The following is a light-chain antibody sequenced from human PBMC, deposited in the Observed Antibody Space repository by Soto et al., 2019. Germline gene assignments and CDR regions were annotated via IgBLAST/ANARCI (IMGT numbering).Light chain of an antibody. J-gene: IGKJ5*01. V-gene: IGKV3-20*01. CDR2: TAS. CDR1: QSVSRNY. CDR3: QQFTSSFIT. Sequence: EIVLTQSPGTLSLSPGEGATLSCRASQSVSRNYLAWYQQKPGQAPRLLIYTASRRATGIPDRFSGSGSGTDFPLTISRLEPEDFALYFSQQFTSSFITFGQGTRLEIK.